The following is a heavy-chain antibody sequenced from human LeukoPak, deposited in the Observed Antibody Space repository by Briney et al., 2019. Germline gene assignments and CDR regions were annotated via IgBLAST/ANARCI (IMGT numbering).Heavy chain of an antibody. Sequence: SETLSLTCTVSGGSISSSSYYWGWIRQPPGKGLEWIGSIYYSGSTYYNPSLKSRVTISVDTSKNQFSLKLSSVTAADTAVYYCARSYHDSSGYPDAFDIWGQGTMVTVSS. J-gene: IGHJ3*02. CDR1: GGSISSSSYY. CDR2: IYYSGST. CDR3: ARSYHDSSGYPDAFDI. V-gene: IGHV4-39*01. D-gene: IGHD3-22*01.